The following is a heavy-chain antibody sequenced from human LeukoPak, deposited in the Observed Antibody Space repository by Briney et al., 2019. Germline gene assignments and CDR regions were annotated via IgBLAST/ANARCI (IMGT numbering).Heavy chain of an antibody. Sequence: PGGSLRLSCAASGFTFSSYGMHWVRQAAGKGLEWGAFIRYDGSNKYYADSVKGRFTISRDNSKNTLYLQMNSLRAEDTAVYYCAKVRATNNWFDPWGQGTLVTVSS. J-gene: IGHJ5*02. CDR3: AKVRATNNWFDP. D-gene: IGHD5-12*01. V-gene: IGHV3-30*02. CDR1: GFTFSSYG. CDR2: IRYDGSNK.